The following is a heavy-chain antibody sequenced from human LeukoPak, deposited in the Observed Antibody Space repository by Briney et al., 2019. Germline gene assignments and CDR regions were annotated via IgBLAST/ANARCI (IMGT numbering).Heavy chain of an antibody. J-gene: IGHJ4*02. D-gene: IGHD3-22*01. CDR1: GYTFTSYD. V-gene: IGHV1-8*01. CDR3: ARVASSRLVVIGY. CDR2: MNPNSGNT. Sequence: ASVKVSCKASGYTFTSYDINWVRQATGQGLEWMGWMNPNSGNTGYAQKFQGRVTMTRNTSISTAYMELSSLRSEDTAVYYCARVASSRLVVIGYWGQGTLVTVSS.